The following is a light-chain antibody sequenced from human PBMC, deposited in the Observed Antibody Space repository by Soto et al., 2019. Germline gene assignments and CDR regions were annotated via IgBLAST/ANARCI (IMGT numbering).Light chain of an antibody. J-gene: IGLJ1*01. CDR2: EVS. Sequence: QSALTQPPSASGSPGQSGTISCTGTSSDVGGYNYVSWYQHHPGKAPKLMIYEVSKRPSGVPARFSGSKSGNTASLTVSGLQAEDEADYYCSSYAGSTPYVFGTGTKLTVL. CDR3: SSYAGSTPYV. V-gene: IGLV2-8*01. CDR1: SSDVGGYNY.